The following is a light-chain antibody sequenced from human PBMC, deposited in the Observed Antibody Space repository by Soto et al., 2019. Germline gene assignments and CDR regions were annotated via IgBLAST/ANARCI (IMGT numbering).Light chain of an antibody. J-gene: IGKJ4*01. CDR3: QQLNSDPLT. Sequence: DIQLTQSPSFLSASVGDRVTITCRASQGISSFLAWYQQKPGKAPKLLIYAASTLQSGVPSRFSGSGSGTELTLTVSSLQPEDFATYFCQQLNSDPLTFGGGTKVEI. CDR2: AAS. V-gene: IGKV1-9*01. CDR1: QGISSF.